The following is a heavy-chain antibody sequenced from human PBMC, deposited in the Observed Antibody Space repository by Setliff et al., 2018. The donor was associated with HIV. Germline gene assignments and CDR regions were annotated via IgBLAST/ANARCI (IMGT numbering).Heavy chain of an antibody. CDR3: ARHVYSSGWGYVYHLDS. J-gene: IGHJ5*01. V-gene: IGHV4-39*01. CDR2: IYASGST. Sequence: SETLSLTCIVSGGSISSSSFYWGWIRQPPGKGLEWIGNIYASGSTNYSPSLKSRVTISVDTSKNQFSLKLKSVTAADTAVYFCARHVYSSGWGYVYHLDSWG. CDR1: GGSISSSSFY. D-gene: IGHD6-19*01.